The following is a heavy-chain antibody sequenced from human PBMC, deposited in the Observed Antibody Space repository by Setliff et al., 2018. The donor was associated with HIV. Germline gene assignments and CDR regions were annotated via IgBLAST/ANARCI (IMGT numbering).Heavy chain of an antibody. V-gene: IGHV3-48*01. CDR3: VRGPQFRPH. CDR1: GFTFSNKN. J-gene: IGHJ4*02. Sequence: GGSLRLSCAGSGFTFSNKNMNWVRQAPGKGLEWVSYISSSSSSIYHADSVKGRFTISRDNAKNTLYLQMNRLRAEDTALYYCVRGPQFRPHWGQGTLVTVSS. CDR2: ISSSSSSI.